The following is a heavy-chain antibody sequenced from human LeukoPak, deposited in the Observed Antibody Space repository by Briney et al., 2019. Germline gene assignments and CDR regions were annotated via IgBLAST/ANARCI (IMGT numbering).Heavy chain of an antibody. CDR2: INPSGGST. V-gene: IGHV1-46*01. CDR3: ARLRVAGVYYFDC. Sequence: ASVKVSCKASGYTFTRYYMHWVRQAPGQGLEWMGIINPSGGSTNYAQKFQGRVTMTRDMSTSTVYMELSSLRSEDTAVYYCARLRVAGVYYFDCWGQGTLVTVSS. CDR1: GYTFTRYY. D-gene: IGHD6-19*01. J-gene: IGHJ4*02.